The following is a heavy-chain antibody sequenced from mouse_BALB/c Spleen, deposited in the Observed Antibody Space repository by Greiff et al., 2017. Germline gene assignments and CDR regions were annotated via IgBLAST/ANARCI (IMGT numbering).Heavy chain of an antibody. V-gene: IGHV5-17*02. Sequence: QLVEPGGGLVQPGGSWKFPCAALGFTSSSFGLHWVRQVPEKGLEWVRYFSSDSSTIYYADTLKGRFTISRDNPKNTLFLQLTSLRSEDTAMYYCARAGMGYCFDYWGQGTTLTVSS. CDR1: GFTSSSFG. CDR2: FSSDSSTI. CDR3: ARAGMGYCFDY. J-gene: IGHJ2*01.